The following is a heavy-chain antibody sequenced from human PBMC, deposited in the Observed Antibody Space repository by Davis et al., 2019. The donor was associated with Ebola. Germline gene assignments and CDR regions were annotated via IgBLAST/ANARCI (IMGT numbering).Heavy chain of an antibody. Sequence: GESLRLSCAASGFTFSSFEMNWVRQAPGKGLEWVSYISSSGSAIYYADSVKGRFTISRDNAKNSLYLQMNSLRVEDTAVYYCARQGTGTGMDVWGQGTTVTVSS. CDR3: ARQGTGTGMDV. CDR1: GFTFSSFE. J-gene: IGHJ6*02. V-gene: IGHV3-48*03. CDR2: ISSSGSAI. D-gene: IGHD1-1*01.